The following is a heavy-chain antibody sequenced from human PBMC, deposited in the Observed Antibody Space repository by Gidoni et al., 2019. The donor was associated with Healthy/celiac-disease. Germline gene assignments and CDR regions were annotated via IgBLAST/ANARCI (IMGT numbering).Heavy chain of an antibody. CDR3: ARYGAEAARRFDY. CDR2: INSDGSST. CDR1: GFTFSSYW. D-gene: IGHD6-6*01. J-gene: IGHJ4*02. V-gene: IGHV3-74*01. Sequence: EVQLVESGGGLVQPGGSLRLSCAASGFTFSSYWMHWVRQAQGKGLVGVSRINSDGSSTSYADSVKGRFTISRDNAKNTLYLQMNSLRAEDTAVYYCARYGAEAARRFDYWGQGTLVTVSS.